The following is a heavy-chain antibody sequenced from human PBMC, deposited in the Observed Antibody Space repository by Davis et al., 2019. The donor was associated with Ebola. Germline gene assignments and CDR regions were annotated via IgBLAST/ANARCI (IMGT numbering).Heavy chain of an antibody. CDR1: GFTFSSYE. CDR2: MFHRGDT. J-gene: IGHJ4*02. D-gene: IGHD4-11*01. Sequence: ESLKISCAASGFTFSSYEMNWVRQAPGKGLEWIGEMFHRGDTNYNPSLRSRITISMDKSKNQLSLRLDSVTAADTAVYFCARGGDYSWNYWGQGILVTVSS. V-gene: IGHV4/OR15-8*02. CDR3: ARGGDYSWNY.